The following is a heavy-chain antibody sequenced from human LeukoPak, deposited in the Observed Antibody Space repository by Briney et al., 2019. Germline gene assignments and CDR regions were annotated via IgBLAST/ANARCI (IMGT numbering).Heavy chain of an antibody. V-gene: IGHV3-20*04. CDR2: TNWDGAST. CDR1: GLRFDDYG. CDR3: GRVYCSTTSCYDYYDYYMDV. J-gene: IGHJ6*03. Sequence: GGSLRLSCAASGLRFDDYGMSWVRHVPGKGLEGVSGTNWDGASTGCADSVKGRFTISRDNVKNFLYLQMNSLRVEDTALYFCGRVYCSTTSCYDYYDYYMDVWGKGTTVTVSS. D-gene: IGHD2-2*01.